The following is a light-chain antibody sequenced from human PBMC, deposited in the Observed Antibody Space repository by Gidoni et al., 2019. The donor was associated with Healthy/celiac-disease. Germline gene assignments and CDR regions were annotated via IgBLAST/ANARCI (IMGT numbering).Light chain of an antibody. J-gene: IGKJ2*01. CDR1: QDISNY. V-gene: IGKV1-33*01. CDR3: QQYDNLPYT. Sequence: DIQMTQSPSSLSASVGDRVTITCQASQDISNYLNWYQQKPGKAPKLLIYDASNLETGVPSRFSGSGSGTDFTFTISSLQPEDIATYYCQQYDNLPYTFXQXTKLEI. CDR2: DAS.